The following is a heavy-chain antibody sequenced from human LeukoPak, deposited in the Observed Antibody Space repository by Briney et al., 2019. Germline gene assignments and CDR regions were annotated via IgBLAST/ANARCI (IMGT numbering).Heavy chain of an antibody. V-gene: IGHV3-21*01. CDR2: ISSSSSYI. J-gene: IGHJ6*03. D-gene: IGHD5-12*01. CDR1: GFTFSSYA. Sequence: GGSLRLSCAASGFTFSSYAMSWVRQAPGKGLEWVSSISSSSSYIYYADSVKGRFTISRDNAKNSLYLQMNSLRAEDTAVYYCARDPRMVAKSYYYYYYMDVWGKGTTVTVSS. CDR3: ARDPRMVAKSYYYYYYMDV.